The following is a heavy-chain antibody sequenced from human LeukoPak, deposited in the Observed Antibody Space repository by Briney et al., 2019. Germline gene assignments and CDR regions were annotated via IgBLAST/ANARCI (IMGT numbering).Heavy chain of an antibody. CDR3: ARGLSYGSGRSSSGWYYFDY. CDR2: MNPNSGNT. J-gene: IGHJ4*02. CDR1: GYTFTSYD. V-gene: IGHV1-8*01. Sequence: GASVKVSCKASGYTFTSYDINWVQQATGQGLEWMGWMNPNSGNTGYAQKFQGRVTMTRNTSISTAYMELSSLRSEDTAVYYCARGLSYGSGRSSSGWYYFDYWGQGTLVTVSS. D-gene: IGHD6-19*01.